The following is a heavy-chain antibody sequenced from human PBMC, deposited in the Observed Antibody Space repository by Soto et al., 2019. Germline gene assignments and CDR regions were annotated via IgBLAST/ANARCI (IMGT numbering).Heavy chain of an antibody. D-gene: IGHD2-15*01. Sequence: QVQLVQSGAEVKKPGSSVKVSCKASGGTFSIYTISWVRQAPGQGLEWMGGSANSAQKFQGRLTVTADESTSTVYLELSSRTSEDTAVYYCAREGPPDIAWFDPWGQGTLGSVSS. J-gene: IGHJ5*02. V-gene: IGHV1-69*01. CDR1: GGTFSIYT. CDR3: AREGPPDIAWFDP. CDR2: SA.